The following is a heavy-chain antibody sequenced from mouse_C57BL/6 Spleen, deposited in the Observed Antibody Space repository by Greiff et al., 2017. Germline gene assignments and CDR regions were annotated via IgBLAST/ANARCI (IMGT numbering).Heavy chain of an antibody. CDR3: AREKIYYGSSQYYFDY. D-gene: IGHD1-1*01. V-gene: IGHV3-6*01. J-gene: IGHJ2*01. Sequence: VQLQQSGPGLVKPSQSLSLTCSVTGYSITSGYYWNWIRQFPGNKLEWMGYISYDGSNNYNPSLKNRISITRDTSKNQFFLKLNSVTTEDTATYYCAREKIYYGSSQYYFDYWGQGTTLTVSS. CDR1: GYSITSGYY. CDR2: ISYDGSN.